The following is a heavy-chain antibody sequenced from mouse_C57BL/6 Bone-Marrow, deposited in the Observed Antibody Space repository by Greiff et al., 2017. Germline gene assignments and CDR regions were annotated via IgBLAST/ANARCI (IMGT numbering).Heavy chain of an antibody. J-gene: IGHJ4*01. CDR3: ARDCCAMDY. CDR1: GYTFTSYW. CDR2: IYPGSGST. V-gene: IGHV1-55*01. Sequence: QVQLKQPGAELVKPGASVKMSCKASGYTFTSYWITWVKQRPGQGLEWIGDIYPGSGSTNYNEKFKSKATLTVDKSSSTAYMQLSSLTSEDSAVYYCARDCCAMDYWGQGTSVTVAS.